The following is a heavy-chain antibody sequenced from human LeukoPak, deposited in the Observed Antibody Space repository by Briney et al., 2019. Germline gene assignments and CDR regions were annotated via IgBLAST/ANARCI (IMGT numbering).Heavy chain of an antibody. D-gene: IGHD1-1*01. CDR2: INHSGNT. CDR1: GGSFSGYY. Sequence: SETLSLTCVVYGGSFSGYYWSWIRQPPGKGLEWIGEINHSGNTNYNPSLKSRVTISVDTSKNQFSLKLSSVTAADTAVYYCARATKRQLLGAFDIWGQGTMVTVSS. V-gene: IGHV4-34*01. CDR3: ARATKRQLLGAFDI. J-gene: IGHJ3*02.